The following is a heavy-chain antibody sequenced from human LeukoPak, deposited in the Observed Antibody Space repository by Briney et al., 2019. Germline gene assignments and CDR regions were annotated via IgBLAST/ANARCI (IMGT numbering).Heavy chain of an antibody. Sequence: ASVKVSCKASGYTFTSYGISWVRQAPGQGPEWMGWINPNSGGTNYAQKFQGRVTMTRDTSISTAYMELSRLRSDDTAVYYCAGGGIAVAGTRYYYYYMDVWGKGTTVTISS. CDR2: INPNSGGT. D-gene: IGHD6-19*01. V-gene: IGHV1-2*02. J-gene: IGHJ6*03. CDR1: GYTFTSYG. CDR3: AGGGIAVAGTRYYYYYMDV.